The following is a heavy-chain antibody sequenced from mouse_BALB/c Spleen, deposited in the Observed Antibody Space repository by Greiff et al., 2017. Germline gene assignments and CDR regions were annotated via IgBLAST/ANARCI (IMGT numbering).Heavy chain of an antibody. J-gene: IGHJ4*01. Sequence: VQVVESGAELVRPGSSVKISCKASGYAFSSYWMNWVKQRPGQGLEWIGQIYPGDGDTNYNGKFKGKATLTADKSSSTAYMQLSSLTSEDSAVYFCARWKSSPYYAMDYWGQGTSVTVSS. D-gene: IGHD1-1*01. CDR1: GYAFSSYW. CDR2: IYPGDGDT. CDR3: ARWKSSPYYAMDY. V-gene: IGHV1-80*01.